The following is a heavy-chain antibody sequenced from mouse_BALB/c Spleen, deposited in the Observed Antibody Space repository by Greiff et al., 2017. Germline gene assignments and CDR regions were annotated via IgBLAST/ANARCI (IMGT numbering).Heavy chain of an antibody. CDR2: IWAGGST. D-gene: IGHD1-1*01. J-gene: IGHJ3*01. CDR3: ARNYGSSLAWFAY. V-gene: IGHV2-9*02. CDR1: GFSLTSYG. Sequence: VKLVESGPGLVAPSQSLSITCTVSGFSLTSYGVHWVRQPPGKGLEWLGVIWAGGSTNYNSALMSRLSISKDNSKSQVFLKMNSLQTDDTAMYYCARNYGSSLAWFAYWGQGTLVTVSA.